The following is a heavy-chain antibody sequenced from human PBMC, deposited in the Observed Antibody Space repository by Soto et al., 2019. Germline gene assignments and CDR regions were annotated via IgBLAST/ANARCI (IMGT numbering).Heavy chain of an antibody. Sequence: PGGSLRLSCAASGFTFSSYGMHWVRQAPGKGLEWVAVIWYDGSNKYYADSVKGRLTLSRDDSKNALYLQMNSLIAEDTAVDDCARTAYMDSFYDFWSGYYSSYYGMGVWGQGTTVTVSS. J-gene: IGHJ6*02. V-gene: IGHV3-33*01. CDR1: GFTFSSYG. D-gene: IGHD3-3*01. CDR3: ARTAYMDSFYDFWSGYYSSYYGMGV. CDR2: IWYDGSNK.